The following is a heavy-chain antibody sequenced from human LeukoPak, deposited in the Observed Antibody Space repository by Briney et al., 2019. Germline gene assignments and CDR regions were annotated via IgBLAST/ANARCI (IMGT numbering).Heavy chain of an antibody. CDR2: ISSSSSYI. J-gene: IGHJ4*02. CDR1: GFTFSSYS. Sequence: GGSLRLSCAASGFTFSSYSMNWVRQAPGKGLEWVSSISSSSSYIYYADSVKGRFTISRDNAKNSLYLQMNSLRAEDTAVYYCARDGVIELLVVYFDYSGQGTLVGVCS. CDR3: ARDGVIELLVVYFDY. D-gene: IGHD6-19*01. V-gene: IGHV3-21*01.